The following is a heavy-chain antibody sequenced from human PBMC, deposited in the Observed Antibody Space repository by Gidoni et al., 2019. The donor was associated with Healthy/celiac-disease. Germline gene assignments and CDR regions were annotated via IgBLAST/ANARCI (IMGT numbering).Heavy chain of an antibody. CDR1: GFTFSRYS. CDR2: ISGSGGST. CDR3: AKDEVWIFGVVTTPHGMDV. D-gene: IGHD3-3*01. Sequence: EVQLLESGGGLVQPGGSLRLSCAASGFTFSRYSMSWVRQAPGKGLEWVSAISGSGGSTYYADSVKGRFTISRNNSKNTLYLQMNSLRAEDTAVYYCAKDEVWIFGVVTTPHGMDVWGQGTTVTVSS. V-gene: IGHV3-23*01. J-gene: IGHJ6*02.